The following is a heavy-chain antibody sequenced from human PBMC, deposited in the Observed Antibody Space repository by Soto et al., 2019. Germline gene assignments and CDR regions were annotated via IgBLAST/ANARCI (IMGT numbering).Heavy chain of an antibody. CDR3: TRLSGNSWLDY. D-gene: IGHD6-13*01. CDR1: GGSFTDYF. J-gene: IGHJ4*02. Sequence: SETLSLTCAVYGGSFTDYFWSWIRQPPGKGLEWIAEINHSGTTGYNPSLKSRVTMSVDPSKNQFSLNLRSVTAADTAVYYCTRLSGNSWLDYWGQGSLVTVS. V-gene: IGHV4-34*01. CDR2: INHSGTT.